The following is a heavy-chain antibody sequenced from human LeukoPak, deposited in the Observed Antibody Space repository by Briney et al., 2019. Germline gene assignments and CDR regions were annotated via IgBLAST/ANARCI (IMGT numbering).Heavy chain of an antibody. CDR2: IYSSGST. CDR1: GGSISSGSYY. J-gene: IGHJ5*02. D-gene: IGHD2-15*01. Sequence: SETLSLTCTVSGGSISSGSYYWSWIRQPAGKGLERIGRIYSSGSTNYNPSLKSRVTISVDTSKNQFSLKLSSVTAADTAVYYCARSPLLGYCSGGSCNWFDPWGQGTLVTVSS. V-gene: IGHV4-61*02. CDR3: ARSPLLGYCSGGSCNWFDP.